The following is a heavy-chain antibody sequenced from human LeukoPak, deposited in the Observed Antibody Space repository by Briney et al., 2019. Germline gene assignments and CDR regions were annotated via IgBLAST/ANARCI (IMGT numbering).Heavy chain of an antibody. V-gene: IGHV4-39*01. CDR3: ARHYPPIAVAGGPDY. CDR2: IYYSGST. Sequence: PSETLSLTCTVSGGSISSSSYYWGWIRQPPGKGLEWIGSIYYSGSTYYNPSLKSRVTISVDTSKNQFSLKLSSVTAADTAVYYCARHYPPIAVAGGPDYWGQGTLGTVSS. J-gene: IGHJ4*02. D-gene: IGHD6-19*01. CDR1: GGSISSSSYY.